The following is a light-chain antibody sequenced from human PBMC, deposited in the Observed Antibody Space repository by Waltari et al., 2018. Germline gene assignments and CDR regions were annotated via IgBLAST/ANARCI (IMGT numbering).Light chain of an antibody. CDR2: EVS. J-gene: IGLJ1*01. CDR1: SNDVGAYNR. V-gene: IGLV2-14*01. CDR3: SSDTTSITYV. Sequence: PGQSITISCTGTSNDVGAYNRASWYQQHPGKAPKVLIYEVSNRPSGVSNRFSGSKSGNTASLTISGLQAEDEAHYYCSSDTTSITYVFGTGTHVTVL.